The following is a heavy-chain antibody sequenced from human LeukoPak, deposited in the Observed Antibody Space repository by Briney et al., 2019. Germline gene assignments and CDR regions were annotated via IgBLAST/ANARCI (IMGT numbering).Heavy chain of an antibody. D-gene: IGHD6-6*01. J-gene: IGHJ5*02. Sequence: GGSLRLSCAASGFTFSSYGMHWVRQAPGKGLEWVAVIWYDGSNKYYADSVKGRFTISRDNSKNTLYLQMNSLRAEDTAVYYCARKSLGAAAHPWGQGTLVTVSS. CDR1: GFTFSSYG. CDR2: IWYDGSNK. CDR3: ARKSLGAAAHP. V-gene: IGHV3-33*08.